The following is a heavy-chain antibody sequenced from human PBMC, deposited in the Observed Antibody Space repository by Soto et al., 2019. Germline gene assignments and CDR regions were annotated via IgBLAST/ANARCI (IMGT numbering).Heavy chain of an antibody. CDR2: INPDAGAT. V-gene: IGHV1-46*01. D-gene: IGHD2-2*01. J-gene: IGHJ5*02. CDR3: ARGDIVLVPASEGNWFDP. Sequence: ASVKVSCKASAYSFTTYHIHWVRQAPGQGLEWTGLINPDAGATNYAQRFQGRLRLTRDTSTSTVYMELRSLRFDDTAVYYCARGDIVLVPASEGNWFDPWGQGTLVTVSS. CDR1: AYSFTTYH.